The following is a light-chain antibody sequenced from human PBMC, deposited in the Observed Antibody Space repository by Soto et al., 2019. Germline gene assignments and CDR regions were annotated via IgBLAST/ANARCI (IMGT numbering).Light chain of an antibody. CDR1: QDINNY. CDR3: QQFGDLTFI. Sequence: DIKMTQSPSSLSASVGDRVTITCQASQDINNYLNWYQQKPGQAPKLLIYDASGLEVGVPSRFSGSRSGTHFTSTLSGLQPEDIATYYCQQFGDLTFIFGQGTRLEI. V-gene: IGKV1-33*01. J-gene: IGKJ5*01. CDR2: DAS.